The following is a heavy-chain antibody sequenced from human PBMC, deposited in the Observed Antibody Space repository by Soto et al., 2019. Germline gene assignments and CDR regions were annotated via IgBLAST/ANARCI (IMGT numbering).Heavy chain of an antibody. CDR3: AREWVYDSSKKLDY. D-gene: IGHD3-22*01. J-gene: IGHJ4*02. Sequence: QVQLVQSGAEVKKPGSSVKVSCKASGGTFSSYAISWVRQAPGQGLEWMGGIIPIFRTANYAQKVPGRATFTADDTTSTAYMELSSLRSEATAVYYCAREWVYDSSKKLDYWGQGTLVTVSS. V-gene: IGHV1-69*12. CDR1: GGTFSSYA. CDR2: IIPIFRTA.